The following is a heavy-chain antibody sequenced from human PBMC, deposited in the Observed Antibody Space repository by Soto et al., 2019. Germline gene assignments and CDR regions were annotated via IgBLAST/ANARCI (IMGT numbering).Heavy chain of an antibody. CDR2: IYPSGTT. CDR3: ATYSAYAKYFFNY. D-gene: IGHD1-26*01. J-gene: IGHJ4*02. Sequence: HLELQESGSGLVKPSQTLSLTCAVSGGSIATSGSSWSWLRQPPGKGLEWIGYIYPSGTTFYNPSLNSRVAISSDTYSNQFSLRLTSVTAADTAVYYWATYSAYAKYFFNYWGRGTLVTVSS. CDR1: GGSIATSGSS. V-gene: IGHV4-30-2*01.